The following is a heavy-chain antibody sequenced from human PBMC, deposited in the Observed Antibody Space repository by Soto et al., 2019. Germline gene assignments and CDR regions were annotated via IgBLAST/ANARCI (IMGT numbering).Heavy chain of an antibody. Sequence: QVTLKESGPVLVKPTETLTLTCTVSGFSLSNARMGVSWIRQPPGKALEWLAHIFSNDEKSYSTSLKSRLTSSHDPSKSQVVLTLPNMDPVDTATYYCARQDSAAQAFDIWGQGTMVTVSS. J-gene: IGHJ3*02. CDR3: ARQDSAAQAFDI. CDR1: GFSLSNARMG. D-gene: IGHD5-18*01. CDR2: IFSNDEK. V-gene: IGHV2-26*01.